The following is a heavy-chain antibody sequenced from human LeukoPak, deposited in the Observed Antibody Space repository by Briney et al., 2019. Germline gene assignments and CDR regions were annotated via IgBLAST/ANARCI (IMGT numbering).Heavy chain of an antibody. CDR3: ARSIISRGEFGY. J-gene: IGHJ4*02. D-gene: IGHD3-16*01. CDR1: GYSVSGDSVA. Sequence: SQTLSLTCAISGYSVSGDSVAWNWIRQSPSRGLEWLGRTFYKSKWYDDYAVSMKSRITINPDTFKNQFSLQLNSVTPEDTAVYYCARSIISRGEFGYWGQGGLVSVSP. V-gene: IGHV6-1*01. CDR2: TFYKSKWYD.